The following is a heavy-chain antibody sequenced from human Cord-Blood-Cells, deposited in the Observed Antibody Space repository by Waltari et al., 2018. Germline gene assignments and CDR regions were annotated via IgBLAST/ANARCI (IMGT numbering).Heavy chain of an antibody. D-gene: IGHD2-15*01. CDR3: ARVQCSGGSCYYYYGMDV. Sequence: QVQMVQSGAEVKKPGASVKGSCKASGYTFTGYYMHWVRTAPGQGLEWMGRINPNSGGTNYAQKFQGRVTMTRDTSISTDYMELSRLRSDDTAVYYCARVQCSGGSCYYYYGMDVWGQGTTVTVSS. CDR1: GYTFTGYY. CDR2: INPNSGGT. V-gene: IGHV1-2*06. J-gene: IGHJ6*02.